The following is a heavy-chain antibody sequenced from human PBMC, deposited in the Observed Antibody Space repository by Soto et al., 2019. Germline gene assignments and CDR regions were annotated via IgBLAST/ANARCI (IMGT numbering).Heavy chain of an antibody. J-gene: IGHJ6*02. D-gene: IGHD4-17*01. V-gene: IGHV4-59*01. CDR1: GGSISSYY. CDR2: IYYSGST. CDR3: ARTTVVSPFGDGRDV. Sequence: SDTLSLTCTVSGGSISSYYWSWIRQPPGKGLEWIGYIYYSGSTNYNPSLKSRVTISVDTSKNQFSLKLSSVTAADAAGYYWARTTVVSPFGDGRDVWGQGKTVTVSS.